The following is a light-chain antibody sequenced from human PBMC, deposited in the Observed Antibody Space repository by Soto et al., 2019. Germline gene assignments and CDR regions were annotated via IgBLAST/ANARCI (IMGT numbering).Light chain of an antibody. V-gene: IGLV2-8*01. Sequence: QSALTQPPSASGSPGQSVTISCTGTSSDVGSYNYVSWYQQHPGKAPKLMISEVSKRPSGVPDRFSGSKSGNTASLTVSGLQAEDEADYYCISYAGSNNYVVFGGGTKLNVL. CDR1: SSDVGSYNY. CDR2: EVS. J-gene: IGLJ2*01. CDR3: ISYAGSNNYVV.